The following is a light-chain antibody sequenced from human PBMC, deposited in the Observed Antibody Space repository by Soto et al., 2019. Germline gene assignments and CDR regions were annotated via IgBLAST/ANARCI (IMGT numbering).Light chain of an antibody. Sequence: QSVLTQPPSVSAAPGQRVTFSCSGSSSNIGAGYDVHWYQQLPGTAPKLLIYGNSNRPSGVPDRFSGSKSGTSASLAITGLQAEDEADYYCQSYDSSLSGFYVFXTGTKVTVL. CDR3: QSYDSSLSGFYV. CDR1: SSNIGAGYD. V-gene: IGLV1-40*01. CDR2: GNS. J-gene: IGLJ1*01.